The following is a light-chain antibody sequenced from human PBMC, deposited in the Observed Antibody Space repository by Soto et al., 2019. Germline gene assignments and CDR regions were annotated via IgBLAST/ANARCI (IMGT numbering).Light chain of an antibody. CDR2: DVS. J-gene: IGLJ1*01. CDR3: FSYVASYV. V-gene: IGLV2-11*01. Sequence: QSVLTQPRSVSGSPGQSVTISCTGTSSDVGGYNYVSWYQQHPGKAPKLMIYDVSKRPSGVPDRFSGSKSGNTASLTISGLHSVDEADYSCFSYVASYVFRTGTNVHV. CDR1: SSDVGGYNY.